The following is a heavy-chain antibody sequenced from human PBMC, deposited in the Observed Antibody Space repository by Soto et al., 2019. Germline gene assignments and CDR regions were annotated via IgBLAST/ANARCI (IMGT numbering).Heavy chain of an antibody. J-gene: IGHJ3*01. CDR2: VSPGGDVS. CDR3: VRRAITATTTWGAFDV. Sequence: GGSLRLSFSASWFNFSSFVIDWVRQAPGKGLEWVSTVSPGGDVSHYTDSVKGRFTISRDNSRRTLHLQMDSLRAEDAAVYFCVRRAITATTTWGAFDVWGQGTVVTVSS. V-gene: IGHV3-23*01. D-gene: IGHD1-20*01. CDR1: WFNFSSFV.